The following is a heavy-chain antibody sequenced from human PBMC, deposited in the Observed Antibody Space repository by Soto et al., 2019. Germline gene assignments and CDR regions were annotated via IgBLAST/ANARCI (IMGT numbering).Heavy chain of an antibody. Sequence: SETLSLTCAVSGGSISSGGYSWSWIRQPPGKGLEWIGYIYHSGSIYYNPSLKSRVTISEDRSKNQFSLKLSSVTAADTAVYYCPRVPDYWGQGTLVTVS. CDR2: IYHSGSI. V-gene: IGHV4-30-2*01. CDR1: GGSISSGGYS. J-gene: IGHJ4*02. CDR3: PRVPDY.